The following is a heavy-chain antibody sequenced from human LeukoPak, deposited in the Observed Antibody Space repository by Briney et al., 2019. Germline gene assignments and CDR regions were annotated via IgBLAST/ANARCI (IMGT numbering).Heavy chain of an antibody. CDR3: AREYGSGSPNWFDP. D-gene: IGHD3-10*01. V-gene: IGHV4-30-4*08. CDR1: GGSVSGYY. CDR2: IYYSGST. J-gene: IGHJ5*02. Sequence: SETLSLTCVVSGGSVSGYYWGWIRQPPGKGLEWIGYIYYSGSTYYNPSLKSRVTISVDTSKNQFSLKLSSVTAADTAVYYCAREYGSGSPNWFDPWGQGTLVTVSS.